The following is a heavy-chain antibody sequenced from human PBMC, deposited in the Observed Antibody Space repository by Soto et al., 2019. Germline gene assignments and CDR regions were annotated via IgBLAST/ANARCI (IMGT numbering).Heavy chain of an antibody. CDR3: ARDRYFDWLFDQNWFDP. CDR2: ISAYNGNT. D-gene: IGHD3-9*01. Sequence: ASVKVSCKASGYTFTSYGISWVRQAPGQGLEWMGWISAYNGNTNYAQKLQGRVTMTTDTSTSTAYMELRSLRSDDTAVYYCARDRYFDWLFDQNWFDPWGQGTLVTVSS. CDR1: GYTFTSYG. J-gene: IGHJ5*02. V-gene: IGHV1-18*01.